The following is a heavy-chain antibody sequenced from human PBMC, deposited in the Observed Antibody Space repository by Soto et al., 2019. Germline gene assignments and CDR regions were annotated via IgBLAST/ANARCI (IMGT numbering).Heavy chain of an antibody. V-gene: IGHV1-18*01. CDR3: AIDGSSGFYDDYYYGMDV. CDR2: INPDNGKT. Sequence: QVQLVQSGGEVKKPGASVKVSCKSSGYTFSTYAISWVRQAPGQGLEWMGWINPDNGKTNYAQKYQCRFTMITDTSTNTVYMELTSLRSDDTAMYFCAIDGSSGFYDDYYYGMDVWGQGTTVTVSS. D-gene: IGHD3-10*01. J-gene: IGHJ6*02. CDR1: GYTFSTYA.